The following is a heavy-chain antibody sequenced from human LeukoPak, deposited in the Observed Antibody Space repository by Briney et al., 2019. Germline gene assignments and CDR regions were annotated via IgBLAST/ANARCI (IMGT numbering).Heavy chain of an antibody. CDR1: GFTLSMFG. D-gene: IGHD7-27*01. J-gene: IGHJ5*02. CDR3: ARLGTGGIVGTLSSSRDNWFDP. CDR2: IHYDATHE. Sequence: GGSLRLSCVASGFTLSMFGMHWVSQAPGKGLEWEAGIHYDATHEKYADSVTGRFTISRDNPRKTLCLQMNSLRLEDTAIYYCARLGTGGIVGTLSSSRDNWFDPWDHGTLVTVSS. V-gene: IGHV3-30*02.